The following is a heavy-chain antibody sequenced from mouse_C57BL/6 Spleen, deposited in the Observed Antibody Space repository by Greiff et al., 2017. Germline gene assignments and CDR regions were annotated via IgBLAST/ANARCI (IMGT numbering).Heavy chain of an antibody. V-gene: IGHV1-50*01. CDR1: GYTFTSYW. D-gene: IGHD1-1*01. CDR3: ARSGDYGSKGYYFDY. Sequence: QVQLQQPGAELVKPGASVKLSCKASGYTFTSYWMQWVKQRPGQGLEWIGEIDPSDSYTNYNQKFKGKATLTADTSSRTAYLQLRSLTAEDYAIYYCARSGDYGSKGYYFDYWGQGTTLTVSS. J-gene: IGHJ2*01. CDR2: IDPSDSYT.